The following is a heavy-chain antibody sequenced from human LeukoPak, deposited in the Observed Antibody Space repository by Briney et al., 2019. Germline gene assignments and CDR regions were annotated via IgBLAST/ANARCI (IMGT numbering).Heavy chain of an antibody. CDR2: IIPIFGTA. Sequence: RASVKVSCKASGGTFSSYAISWVRQAPGQGPEWMGRIIPIFGTANYAQKFQGRVTITTDESTSTAYMELSSLRSEDTAVYYCASLVLRCYYYYMDVWGKGTTVTVSS. D-gene: IGHD2-8*02. CDR3: ASLVLRCYYYYMDV. V-gene: IGHV1-69*05. CDR1: GGTFSSYA. J-gene: IGHJ6*03.